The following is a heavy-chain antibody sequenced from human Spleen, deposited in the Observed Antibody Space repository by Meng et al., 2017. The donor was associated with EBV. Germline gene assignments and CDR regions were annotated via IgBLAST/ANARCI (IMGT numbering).Heavy chain of an antibody. Sequence: QVPVQDAGPGLVKPSDTLSLTCSVSDVSVTRGEYYWTWIRQSPGKGLEWIGYIHYGGASNYNPSLKSRVTISLDTSKNQFSLRVNAVTAADTAVYFCARGHSSDWDYFFDSWGLGTLVTVSS. CDR2: IHYGGAS. CDR1: DVSVTRGEYY. J-gene: IGHJ4*02. CDR3: ARGHSSDWDYFFDS. V-gene: IGHV4-61*08. D-gene: IGHD6-19*01.